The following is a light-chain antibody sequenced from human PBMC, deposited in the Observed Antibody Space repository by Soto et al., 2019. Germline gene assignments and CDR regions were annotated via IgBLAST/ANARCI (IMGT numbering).Light chain of an antibody. CDR3: QQLNSYPQT. CDR2: AAY. CDR1: QGISSY. J-gene: IGKJ2*01. V-gene: IGKV1-9*01. Sequence: DIQLTQSPSFLSASVGDRFTITCRASQGISSYLAWYQQEPGKAPKLLIYAAYISQSGVPSRFSGSGSGTEFTLTISSLQPEDFATYYCQQLNSYPQTFGQGTKLEIK.